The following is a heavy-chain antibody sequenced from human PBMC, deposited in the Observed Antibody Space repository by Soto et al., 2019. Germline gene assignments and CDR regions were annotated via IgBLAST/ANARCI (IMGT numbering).Heavy chain of an antibody. Sequence: PGESLKISCKGSGYIFTKYWIGWVRQMPGKGLEWMGMIYPGDSDTRYSPSFQGQVTISADQSVSTAYLQWSSLKASDTAMYYCPRLHHTRGHDNPYYYYYGMDVCRQGPTVPVSS. CDR3: PRLHHTRGHDNPYYYYYGMDV. V-gene: IGHV5-51*01. CDR1: GYIFTKYW. CDR2: IYPGDSDT. D-gene: IGHD1-1*01. J-gene: IGHJ6*02.